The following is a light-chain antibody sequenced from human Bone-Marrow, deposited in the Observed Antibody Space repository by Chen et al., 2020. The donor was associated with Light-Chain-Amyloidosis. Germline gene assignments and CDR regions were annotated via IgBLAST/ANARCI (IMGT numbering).Light chain of an antibody. CDR1: DLPTKY. CDR2: RDT. CDR3: QSADSSGTYEVI. Sequence: SYELTQPPSVSVSPGQTARITCSGDDLPTKYAYWYQQKPGQAPVLVIHRDTERPSGISERFYGSSSGTTAPLTISGVQAEDEADYHCQSADSSGTYEVIFGGGTKLTVL. V-gene: IGLV3-25*03. J-gene: IGLJ2*01.